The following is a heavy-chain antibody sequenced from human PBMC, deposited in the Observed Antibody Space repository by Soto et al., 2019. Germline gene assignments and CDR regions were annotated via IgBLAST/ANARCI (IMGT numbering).Heavy chain of an antibody. CDR2: ISYDGSNK. CDR3: AKDEWLAPDY. CDR1: GFTFSSYG. J-gene: IGHJ4*02. V-gene: IGHV3-30*18. D-gene: IGHD2-8*01. Sequence: GGSLRLSCAASGFTFSSYGMHWVRQAPGKGLEWVAVISYDGSNKYYADSVKGRFAISRDNSKNTLYLQMNSLRAEDTAVYYCAKDEWLAPDYWGQGTLVTVS.